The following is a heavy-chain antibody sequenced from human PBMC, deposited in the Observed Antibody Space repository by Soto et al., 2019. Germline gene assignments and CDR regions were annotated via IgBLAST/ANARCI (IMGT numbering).Heavy chain of an antibody. CDR3: ATMSSSWSGFGY. Sequence: SETLSLTCAVSGYSISSGYYWGWIRQPPGKGLEWIGSIYHSGSTYYNPSLKSRVTISVDTSKNQFSLKLSSVTAADTAVYYCATMSSSWSGFGYWGQGTLVTVSS. CDR2: IYHSGST. J-gene: IGHJ4*02. D-gene: IGHD6-13*01. V-gene: IGHV4-38-2*01. CDR1: GYSISSGYY.